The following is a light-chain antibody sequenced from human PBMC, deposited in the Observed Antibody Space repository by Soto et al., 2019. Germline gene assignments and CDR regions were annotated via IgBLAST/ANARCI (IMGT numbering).Light chain of an antibody. V-gene: IGKV3-20*01. CDR2: YVS. CDR3: RHYGNLPFT. CDR1: QSVSARQ. Sequence: EIVLTQSPGTLSLSPGERGTLSCRASQSVSARQIAWYQQKPGQAPRLLMYYVSSRAAGIPDRFSGSGSGTDFTLTISSLEPEDFAVYYCRHYGNLPFTFGPGTKVDIK. J-gene: IGKJ3*01.